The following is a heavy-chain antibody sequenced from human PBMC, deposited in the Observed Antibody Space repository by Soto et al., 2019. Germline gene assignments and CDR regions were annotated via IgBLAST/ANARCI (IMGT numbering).Heavy chain of an antibody. CDR2: IIPIFGTA. Sequence: QVQLVQSGAEVKKPGSSVKVSCKASGGTFRSYAISWVRQAPGQGLEWMGGIIPIFGTANYEQKFQGRVTITEDESTSTAYRELSSLRSEDTAVYYCARGGGSYGYDAFDIWGQGTMVTVSS. CDR3: ARGGGSYGYDAFDI. D-gene: IGHD1-26*01. CDR1: GGTFRSYA. J-gene: IGHJ3*02. V-gene: IGHV1-69*01.